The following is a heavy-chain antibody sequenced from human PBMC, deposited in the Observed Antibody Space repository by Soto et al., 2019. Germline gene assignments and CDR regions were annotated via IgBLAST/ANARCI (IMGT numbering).Heavy chain of an antibody. CDR3: ARETGYCSGGSCYSFDY. D-gene: IGHD2-15*01. Sequence: QVQLVQSGAEVKKPGSSVKVSCKASGGTFSSYAISWVRQAPGQGLEWMGGIIPIFGTANYAQKFQGRVTITADESTSPADRELSSLRSEDTAVYYCARETGYCSGGSCYSFDYWGQGNLVTVSS. CDR2: IIPIFGTA. V-gene: IGHV1-69*01. J-gene: IGHJ4*02. CDR1: GGTFSSYA.